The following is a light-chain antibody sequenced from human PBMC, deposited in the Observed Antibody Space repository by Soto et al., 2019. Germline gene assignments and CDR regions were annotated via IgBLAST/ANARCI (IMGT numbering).Light chain of an antibody. CDR1: SRDVGAYNF. CDR3: CSFAGYFTVV. Sequence: QSVLTQPRSVSGSPGQSVTISCTGTSRDVGAYNFVSWYQQHPGKAPKVMIYDVSERPSGVPDRFSGSKSGNTASLTISGLQADDEADYYCCSFAGYFTVVFGGGTKLTVL. J-gene: IGLJ2*01. V-gene: IGLV2-11*01. CDR2: DVS.